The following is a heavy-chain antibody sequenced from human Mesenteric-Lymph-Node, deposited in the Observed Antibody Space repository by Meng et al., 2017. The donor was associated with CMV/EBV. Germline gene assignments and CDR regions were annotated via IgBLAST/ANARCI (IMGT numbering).Heavy chain of an antibody. J-gene: IGHJ4*02. CDR2: ISGSGGSI. D-gene: IGHD2-2*01. V-gene: IGHV3-23*01. Sequence: MCWVRQAPGEGLEWVSGISGSGGSIYYAHSVKGRFTISRDNSQNTLYLQMNSLRAEDTALYYCAKGYCSSINCFATIDWGQGILVTVSS. CDR3: AKGYCSSINCFATID.